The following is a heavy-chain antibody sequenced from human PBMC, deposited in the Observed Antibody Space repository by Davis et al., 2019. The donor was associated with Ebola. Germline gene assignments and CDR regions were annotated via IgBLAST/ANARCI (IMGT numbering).Heavy chain of an antibody. Sequence: GESLKISCAASGFTVSSNYMSWVRQAPGKGLEWVSVFYIGGNTYYADSVKGRFTISRDNSKNMLYLQMNSLRAEDTAVYYCARHTPNPSGARYHGMDVWGQGTTVTVSS. J-gene: IGHJ6*02. CDR1: GFTVSSNY. D-gene: IGHD4/OR15-4a*01. CDR3: ARHTPNPSGARYHGMDV. CDR2: FYIGGNT. V-gene: IGHV3-66*04.